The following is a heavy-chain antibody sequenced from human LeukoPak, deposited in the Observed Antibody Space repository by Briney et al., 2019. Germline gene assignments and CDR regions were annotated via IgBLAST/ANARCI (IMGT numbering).Heavy chain of an antibody. CDR3: AKYYYGSGVTAFDY. CDR1: GFTFSSYS. CDR2: ISYDGSNK. Sequence: GGSLRLSCAASGFTFSSYSMHWVRQAPGKGLEWVAVISYDGSNKYYADSVKGRFTISRDNSKNTLYLQMNSLRAEDTAVYYCAKYYYGSGVTAFDYWGQGTLVTVSS. D-gene: IGHD3-10*01. J-gene: IGHJ4*02. V-gene: IGHV3-30*18.